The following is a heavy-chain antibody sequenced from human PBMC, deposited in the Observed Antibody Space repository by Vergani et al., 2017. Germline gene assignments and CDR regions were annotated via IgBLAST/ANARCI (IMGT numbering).Heavy chain of an antibody. Sequence: VQLVESGGGVVQPGRSLRLSCAASGFTFSSYSMNWVRQAPGKGLEWVSYISSSSSTIYYADSVKGRFTISRDNAKNSLYLQMNSLRAEDTAVYYCARAAFSAFDIWGQGTMVTVSS. CDR1: GFTFSSYS. CDR3: ARAAFSAFDI. J-gene: IGHJ3*02. V-gene: IGHV3-48*01. D-gene: IGHD2/OR15-2a*01. CDR2: ISSSSSTI.